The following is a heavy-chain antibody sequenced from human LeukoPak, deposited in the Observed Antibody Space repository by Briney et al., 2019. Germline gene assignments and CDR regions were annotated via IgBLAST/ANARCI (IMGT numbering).Heavy chain of an antibody. Sequence: GASLKVSCKTSGYTFIDYYIHWVRQTPGQGLEWLGSINTYTGGANYAQEFRDRVPMTRDTSISTVYVEVTGLTSDDTAIYYCARGLGSGSYHFDYWGQGALVTVSS. J-gene: IGHJ4*02. V-gene: IGHV1-2*02. CDR1: GYTFIDYY. CDR3: ARGLGSGSYHFDY. CDR2: INTYTGGA. D-gene: IGHD1-26*01.